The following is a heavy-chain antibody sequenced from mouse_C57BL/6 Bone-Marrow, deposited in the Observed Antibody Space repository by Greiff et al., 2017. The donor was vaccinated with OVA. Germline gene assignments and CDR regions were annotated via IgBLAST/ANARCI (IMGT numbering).Heavy chain of an antibody. CDR2: IYPGGGYT. CDR3: ARMVVATPYAMDY. Sequence: QVQLQQSGAELVRPGTSVKMSCKASGYTFTNYWIGWAKQRPGHGLEWIGDIYPGGGYTNYNEKFKGKATLTADKSSSTAYMQFSSLTSEDSAIYYCARMVVATPYAMDYWGQGTSATVSS. J-gene: IGHJ4*01. V-gene: IGHV1-63*01. D-gene: IGHD1-1*01. CDR1: GYTFTNYW.